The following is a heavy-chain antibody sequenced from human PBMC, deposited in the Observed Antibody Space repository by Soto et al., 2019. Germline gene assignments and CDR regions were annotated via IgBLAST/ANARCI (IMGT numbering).Heavy chain of an antibody. CDR3: AKDLKIDAITEYYYYGMDV. D-gene: IGHD2-21*01. Sequence: GGSLRLSCAASGFTFDDYAMHWVRQAPGKGLEWVSGISWNSGSIGYADSVKGRFTISRDNAKNSLYLQMNSLRAEDTALYYCAKDLKIDAITEYYYYGMDVWGQGNTVTVSS. CDR1: GFTFDDYA. V-gene: IGHV3-9*01. J-gene: IGHJ6*02. CDR2: ISWNSGSI.